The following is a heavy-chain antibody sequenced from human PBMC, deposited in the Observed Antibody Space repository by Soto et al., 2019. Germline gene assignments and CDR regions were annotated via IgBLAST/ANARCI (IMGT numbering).Heavy chain of an antibody. Sequence: QVQLVESGGGVVQPGMSLRLSCAASGFTFENFGMHWVRQAPGKGLEWVAVIAYDGSIKYYADSVKGRFTISGDNSNNTLFLQMNSLRVDDTAVYYCGKSLDGVPAQEFDPRGQGTLVTVSS. J-gene: IGHJ5*02. D-gene: IGHD2-8*01. CDR1: GFTFENFG. V-gene: IGHV3-30*18. CDR3: GKSLDGVPAQEFDP. CDR2: IAYDGSIK.